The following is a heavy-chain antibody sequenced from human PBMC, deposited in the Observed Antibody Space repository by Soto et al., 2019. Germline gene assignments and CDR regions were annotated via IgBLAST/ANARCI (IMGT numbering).Heavy chain of an antibody. D-gene: IGHD4-17*01. Sequence: GGSLRLSCAASGFTFSYFWMTWVRQAPGKGLEWVANIKPDGSEKYFVDSVKGRVTLSRDNAKNSVYLQMNSLRAEDAAVYYCARAIRVTTIYDYYFYMDIWGKGTTVTVSS. V-gene: IGHV3-7*01. J-gene: IGHJ6*03. CDR1: GFTFSYFW. CDR3: ARAIRVTTIYDYYFYMDI. CDR2: IKPDGSEK.